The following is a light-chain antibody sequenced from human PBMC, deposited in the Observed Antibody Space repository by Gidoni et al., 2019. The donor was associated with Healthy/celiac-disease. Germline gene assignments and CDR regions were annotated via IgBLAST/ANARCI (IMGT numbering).Light chain of an antibody. CDR2: DAS. V-gene: IGKV1-5*01. CDR1: QSISSW. J-gene: IGKJ1*01. CDR3: QQYNSYSVA. Sequence: GDRVTITCRASQSISSWLAWYQQNPGKAPKLLIYDASSLESGVPSRFSGSGSGTEFTLTISSLQPDDFATYYCQQYNSYSVAFGQGTKVEIK.